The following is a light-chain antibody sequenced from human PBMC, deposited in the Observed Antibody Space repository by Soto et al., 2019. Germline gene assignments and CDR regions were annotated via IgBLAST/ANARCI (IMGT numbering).Light chain of an antibody. J-gene: IGLJ2*01. CDR2: TDN. CDR1: SSNIGSNT. CDR3: AAWDARLDGPV. Sequence: QSVVTQPPSASGTPGQRVTISCSGSSSNIGSNTVNWYQHLPGTAPKLLIHTDNQRPSGVPDRFSGSKSGTSASLAISGLLSEDEADYYCAAWDARLDGPVFGGGTKLTVL. V-gene: IGLV1-44*01.